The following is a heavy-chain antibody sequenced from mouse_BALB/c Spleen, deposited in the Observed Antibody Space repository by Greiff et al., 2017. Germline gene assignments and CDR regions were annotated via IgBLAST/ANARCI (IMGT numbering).Heavy chain of an antibody. V-gene: IGHV3-6*02. D-gene: IGHD2-10*02. CDR2: ISYDGSN. CDR3: ARDSKYGNYSPFAY. Sequence: EVKLMESGPGLVKPSQSLSLTCSVTGYSITSGYYWNWLRQFPGNKLEWMGYISYDGSNNYNPSLKNRISITRDTAKNQFFLKLNSVTTEDTATYYWARDSKYGNYSPFAYWGQGTLVTVSA. J-gene: IGHJ3*01. CDR1: GYSITSGYY.